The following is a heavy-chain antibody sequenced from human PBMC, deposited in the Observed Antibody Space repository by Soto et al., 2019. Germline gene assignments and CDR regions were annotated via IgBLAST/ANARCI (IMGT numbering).Heavy chain of an antibody. J-gene: IGHJ6*03. CDR3: AVTKLSWNYYYMDV. CDR1: GGSISSYY. V-gene: IGHV4-59*08. Sequence: QVQLQESGPGLVKPSETLSLTCTVSGGSISSYYWSWIRQPPGKGLEWIGYIYYSGSTNYNPSLKSRVTISVDTSKNQFSLKLSSVTAADTAVYYCAVTKLSWNYYYMDVWGKGTTVTVSS. CDR2: IYYSGST. D-gene: IGHD1-1*01.